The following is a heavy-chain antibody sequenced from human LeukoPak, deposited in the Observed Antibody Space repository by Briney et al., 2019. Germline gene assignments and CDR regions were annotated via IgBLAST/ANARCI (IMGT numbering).Heavy chain of an antibody. D-gene: IGHD6-25*01. CDR1: GFTFSSYA. CDR2: ISGSGGST. V-gene: IGHV3-23*01. CDR3: AREATSSSGWYIDY. J-gene: IGHJ4*02. Sequence: GGSLRLSCAASGFTFSSYAMSWVRQAAGKGLEWVSAISGSGGSTYYAASVKGRFTISRDNSKSTVYLQMNSLRAGDTAVYYCAREATSSSGWYIDYWGQGTLVTVSS.